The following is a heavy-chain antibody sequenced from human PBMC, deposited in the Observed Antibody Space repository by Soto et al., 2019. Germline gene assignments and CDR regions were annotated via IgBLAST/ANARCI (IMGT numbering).Heavy chain of an antibody. CDR1: GGSVSGGGYS. J-gene: IGHJ3*02. CDR2: VDYSGFT. D-gene: IGHD1-26*01. V-gene: IGHV4-30-2*01. CDR3: AREAGWAFDI. Sequence: QLQLQESGSGLLKPSQTLSLTCAVSGGSVSGGGYSWSWIRQAPGKGLEWVGYVDYSGFTSYNPSLRSRVTISLDTSKNHVSLKLTSTIAADTAVYYCAREAGWAFDIWGQGSMVTVSS.